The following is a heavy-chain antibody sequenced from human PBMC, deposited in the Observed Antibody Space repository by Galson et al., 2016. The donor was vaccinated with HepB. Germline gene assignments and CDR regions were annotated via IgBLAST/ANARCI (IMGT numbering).Heavy chain of an antibody. V-gene: IGHV4-30-2*01. D-gene: IGHD5-18*01. CDR2: ILPGGGT. J-gene: IGHJ5*01. CDR1: GGPLGTAGYS. Sequence: QLQLQESASGLVKPSQTLSLPCPVSGGPLGTAGYSRSRIRQHPRKGLEWNGYILPGGGTFYDPSLRSRVTMSVDTSKNQFSLNLKSVTAADTAVYYCARLRGYNYVFDFWGQGSLVTVSS. CDR3: ARLRGYNYVFDF.